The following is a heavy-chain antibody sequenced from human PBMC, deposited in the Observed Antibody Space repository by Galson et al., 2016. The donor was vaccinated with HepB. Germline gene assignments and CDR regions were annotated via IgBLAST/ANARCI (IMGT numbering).Heavy chain of an antibody. Sequence: SLRLSCAASGFTFRSYGIHWVRQAPGKGLEWVALIRFDGSNQYYADSVKGRFSICRDNSKHTLYLQLNSLRGDDTAVYYCAREPEKGGLWFFDLWGRGTLVTVSS. D-gene: IGHD3/OR15-3a*01. J-gene: IGHJ2*01. CDR3: AREPEKGGLWFFDL. CDR1: GFTFRSYG. V-gene: IGHV3-33*01. CDR2: IRFDGSNQ.